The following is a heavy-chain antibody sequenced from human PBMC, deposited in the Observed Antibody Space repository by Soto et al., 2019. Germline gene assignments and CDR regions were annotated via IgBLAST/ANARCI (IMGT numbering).Heavy chain of an antibody. CDR3: ARSTPAARHYYYYGMDV. D-gene: IGHD2-2*01. CDR2: IFSNDEK. J-gene: IGHJ6*02. Sequence: QVTLKESGPVLVKPTETLTLTCTVSGFSLSNARMGVSWIRQPPGKALEWLAHIFSNDEKSYSTSLKSRLTISKDTSNSQVVLTMTNRDPVDTATYYCARSTPAARHYYYYGMDVWGQGTTVTVSS. CDR1: GFSLSNARMG. V-gene: IGHV2-26*01.